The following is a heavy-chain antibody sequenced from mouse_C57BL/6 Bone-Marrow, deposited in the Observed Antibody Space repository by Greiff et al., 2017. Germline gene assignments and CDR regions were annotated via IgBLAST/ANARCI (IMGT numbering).Heavy chain of an antibody. V-gene: IGHV1-15*01. J-gene: IGHJ3*01. Sequence: VQLQESGAELVRPGASVTLSCKASGYTFTDYEMHWVKQTTVHGLEWIGAIDPETGGTAYNQKFKGKAILTADKSSSTAYMELRSLTSEDSAVYYCTRYVFAYWGQGTLVTVSA. CDR3: TRYVFAY. CDR1: GYTFTDYE. CDR2: IDPETGGT.